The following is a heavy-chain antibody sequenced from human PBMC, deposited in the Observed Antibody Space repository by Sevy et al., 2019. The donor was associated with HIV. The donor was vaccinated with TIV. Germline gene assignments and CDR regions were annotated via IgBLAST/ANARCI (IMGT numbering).Heavy chain of an antibody. CDR3: GKESRLLWFGEFKIPYYFDY. D-gene: IGHD3-10*01. J-gene: IGHJ4*02. CDR2: ISGSGGST. CDR1: GFTFSSYA. V-gene: IGHV3-23*01. Sequence: GGSLRLSCAASGFTFSSYAMSWVRQAPGKGLEWVSAISGSGGSTYYADSVKGRFTISRDNSKNTLYLQMNSLRAEDTAVYYSGKESRLLWFGEFKIPYYFDYWGQGTLVTVSS.